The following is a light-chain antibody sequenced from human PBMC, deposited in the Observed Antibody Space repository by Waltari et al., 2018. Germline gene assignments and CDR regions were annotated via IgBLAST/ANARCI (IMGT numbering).Light chain of an antibody. Sequence: QSALTHPASVSGSPGQSITISSTGTSSNVGGYNYVSWYQQHPGKAPKLMIYDVSQRPSGVSNRFSGSKSGNTASLTISGLQAEDEADYYCSSYTSISTVIFGGGTKLTVL. CDR2: DVS. CDR3: SSYTSISTVI. J-gene: IGLJ2*01. CDR1: SSNVGGYNY. V-gene: IGLV2-14*03.